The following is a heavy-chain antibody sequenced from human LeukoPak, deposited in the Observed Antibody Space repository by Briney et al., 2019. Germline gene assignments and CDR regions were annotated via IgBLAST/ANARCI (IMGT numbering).Heavy chain of an antibody. CDR1: GGTFSSYA. D-gene: IGHD6-13*01. CDR2: IIPIFGTA. CDR3: ARVEVAAAVGDYYYMDV. Sequence: ASVKVSCKASGGTFSSYAISWVRQAPGQGLEWMGGIIPIFGTANYAQKFQGRVTITTDESTSTAYMELSSLRSEDTAVYYCARVEVAAAVGDYYYMDVWGKGTTVTVSS. V-gene: IGHV1-69*05. J-gene: IGHJ6*03.